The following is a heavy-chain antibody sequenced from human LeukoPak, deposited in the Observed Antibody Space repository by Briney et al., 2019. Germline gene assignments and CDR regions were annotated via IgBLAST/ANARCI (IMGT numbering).Heavy chain of an antibody. Sequence: SETLSLTCTVSGDSITSSAFYWGWIRLPPGKGLEWIGSIYYSGSTYYNPSLKSRVTISVDTSKNQFSLKLSSVTAADTAVYYCARQEMNHYAFDIWGQGTMVTVSS. J-gene: IGHJ3*02. V-gene: IGHV4-39*01. CDR1: GDSITSSAFY. CDR2: IYYSGST. CDR3: ARQEMNHYAFDI.